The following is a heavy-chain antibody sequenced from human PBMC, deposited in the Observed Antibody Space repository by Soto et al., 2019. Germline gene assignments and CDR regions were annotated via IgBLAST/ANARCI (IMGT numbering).Heavy chain of an antibody. CDR2: IIPIFGTT. V-gene: IGHV1-69*12. CDR1: GGTFSSYA. CDR3: ARVVTVVKSFHYWYFDL. J-gene: IGHJ2*01. D-gene: IGHD2-15*01. Sequence: QVQLVQSGAEVKKPGSSVKVSCKASGGTFSSYAISWVRQAPGQGLEWMGGIIPIFGTTNYAQKFQGRVTITADESTSTAYMELSSLRSEDTAVYYCARVVTVVKSFHYWYFDLWGRGTLGTGSS.